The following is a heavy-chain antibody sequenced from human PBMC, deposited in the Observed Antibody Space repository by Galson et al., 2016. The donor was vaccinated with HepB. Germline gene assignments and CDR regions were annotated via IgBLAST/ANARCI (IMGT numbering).Heavy chain of an antibody. V-gene: IGHV3-7*03. CDR2: IEKDGSEE. CDR1: GFIFSVYN. Sequence: SLRLSCAASGFIFSVYNMNWARQAPGKGLEWVANIEKDGSEENYVDSVKGRFTISGDNAKNSAYLQMNNVRAEDTAIYYCVAGAGWLPDYWGQGTLVSVSS. D-gene: IGHD6-19*01. CDR3: VAGAGWLPDY. J-gene: IGHJ4*02.